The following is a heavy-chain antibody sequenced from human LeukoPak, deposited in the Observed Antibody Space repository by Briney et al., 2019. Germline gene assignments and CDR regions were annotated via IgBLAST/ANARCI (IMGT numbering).Heavy chain of an antibody. D-gene: IGHD3-22*01. CDR1: GGSISSYH. Sequence: SETLSLICTVSGGSISSYHWSWIRQPVGKGLEWIGHIYTSGSTNYNPSLKSRVTMSVDTSKNQFSLKLSSVTAADTAVYYCARDNYYDSSGFLNDYWGQGILVTVSS. V-gene: IGHV4-4*07. J-gene: IGHJ4*02. CDR2: IYTSGST. CDR3: ARDNYYDSSGFLNDY.